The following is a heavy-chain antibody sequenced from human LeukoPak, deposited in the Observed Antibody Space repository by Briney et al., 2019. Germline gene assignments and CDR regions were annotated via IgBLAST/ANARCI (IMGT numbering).Heavy chain of an antibody. CDR1: GYTFTSYD. J-gene: IGHJ5*02. Sequence: GASVKVSCKASGYTFTSYDINWVRQATGQGLEWMGWMNPNSANTGYAQKFQGRVTMTRNTSISTAYMELSSLRSEDTAVYYCAGGIYTYGLSPFDPWGQGTLVTVSS. CDR3: AGGIYTYGLSPFDP. CDR2: MNPNSANT. V-gene: IGHV1-8*01. D-gene: IGHD5-18*01.